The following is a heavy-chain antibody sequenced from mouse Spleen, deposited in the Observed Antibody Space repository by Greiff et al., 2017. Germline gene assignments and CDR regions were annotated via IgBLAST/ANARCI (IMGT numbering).Heavy chain of an antibody. J-gene: IGHJ3*01. V-gene: IGHV5-9-3*01. Sequence: EVQLVESGGGLVKPGGSLKLSCAASGFTFSSYAMSWVRQTPEKRLEWVASISSGGGNIYYPDGVKGRFTISRDNAKNTLYLQMSSLKSEDTAMYYCAKQGGNHEGFAYWGQGTQVTVSA. CDR2: ISSGGGNI. CDR3: AKQGGNHEGFAY. CDR1: GFTFSSYA.